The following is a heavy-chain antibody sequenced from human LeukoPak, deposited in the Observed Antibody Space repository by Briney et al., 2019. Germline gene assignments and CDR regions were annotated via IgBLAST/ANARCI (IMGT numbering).Heavy chain of an antibody. CDR2: IRQDGSEK. V-gene: IGHV3-7*01. CDR1: GFTFSSYW. Sequence: GGSLRLSCAASGFTFSSYWMSWVRQAPGKGLEWVANIRQDGSEKYYVDSVKGQFTISRDNAKNSLFLQMDSLRAEDTAVYYCARDLAGHYYGSGSSFDYWGQGTLVTVS. D-gene: IGHD3-10*01. J-gene: IGHJ4*02. CDR3: ARDLAGHYYGSGSSFDY.